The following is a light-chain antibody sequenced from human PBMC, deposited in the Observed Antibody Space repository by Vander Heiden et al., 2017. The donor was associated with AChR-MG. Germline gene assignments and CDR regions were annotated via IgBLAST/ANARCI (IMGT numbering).Light chain of an antibody. CDR1: QSVFYSSNNKNY. Sequence: DVVTTQSPDSLAVSLGERATINCKSSQSVFYSSNNKNYLAWYQQKPGQPPKLLIYWASTRESGVPDRFSGSGSGTDFTLTISSLQAEDVAAYYCQQYDTNPFTFGPRTKVDIK. CDR2: WAS. V-gene: IGKV4-1*01. CDR3: QQYDTNPFT. J-gene: IGKJ3*01.